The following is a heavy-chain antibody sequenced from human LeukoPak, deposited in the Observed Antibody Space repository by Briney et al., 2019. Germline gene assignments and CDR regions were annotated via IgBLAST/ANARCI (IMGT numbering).Heavy chain of an antibody. Sequence: PGGSLRLSCAASGFTFSSYWRHWVRQAPGKGLVWVSRINSDGSTTRYADSVKGRFTIPRDNAKNTLYLQMNSLRAEDTAVYYCARDMGDSAYYFDYWGQGTLVTVSS. D-gene: IGHD3-10*01. CDR3: ARDMGDSAYYFDY. J-gene: IGHJ4*02. CDR1: GFTFSSYW. V-gene: IGHV3-74*01. CDR2: INSDGSTT.